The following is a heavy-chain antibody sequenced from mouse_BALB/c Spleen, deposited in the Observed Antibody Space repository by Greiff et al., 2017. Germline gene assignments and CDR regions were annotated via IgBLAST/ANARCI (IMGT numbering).Heavy chain of an antibody. CDR2: INPSTGYT. D-gene: IGHD1-1*01. V-gene: IGHV1-7*01. CDR1: GYTFTSYW. Sequence: VKLMESGAELAKPGASVKMSCKASGYTFTSYWMHWVKQRPGQGLEWIGYINPSTGYTEYNQKFKDKATLTADKSSSTAYMQLSSLTSEDSAVYYCARWDTTGYYYAMDYWGQGTSVTVSS. J-gene: IGHJ4*01. CDR3: ARWDTTGYYYAMDY.